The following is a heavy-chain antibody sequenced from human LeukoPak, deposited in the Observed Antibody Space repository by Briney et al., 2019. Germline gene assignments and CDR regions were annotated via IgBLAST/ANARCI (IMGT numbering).Heavy chain of an antibody. J-gene: IGHJ5*02. CDR2: ISGSGGST. D-gene: IGHD3-3*01. CDR3: AKSPYYDFWSGPGKNWFDP. V-gene: IGHV3-23*01. CDR1: GFTFSSYA. Sequence: SGGSLRLSYAAPGFTFSSYAMNWVRQAPGKGLEWVSSISGSGGSTYYADSVKGRFTISRDNSKNTLYLQMNSLRAEDTAVFYCAKSPYYDFWSGPGKNWFDPWGQGTLVTVSS.